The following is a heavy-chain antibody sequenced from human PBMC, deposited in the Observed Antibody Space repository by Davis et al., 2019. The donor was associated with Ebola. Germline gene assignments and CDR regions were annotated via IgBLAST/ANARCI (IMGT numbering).Heavy chain of an antibody. V-gene: IGHV1-69*06. D-gene: IGHD1-7*01. CDR2: IIPIFGTA. Sequence: SVKVSCKASGGTFSSYAINWVRQAPGQVLEWMGGIIPIFGTANYAQKFQGRVTITADKSTSTAYMELSSLRSEDTAVYYCARDRLELLLLGNWFDPWGQGTLVTVSS. J-gene: IGHJ5*02. CDR1: GGTFSSYA. CDR3: ARDRLELLLLGNWFDP.